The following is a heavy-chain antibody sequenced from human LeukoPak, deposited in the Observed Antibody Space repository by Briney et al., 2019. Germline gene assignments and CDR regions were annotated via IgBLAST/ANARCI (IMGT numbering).Heavy chain of an antibody. Sequence: SETLSLTCAVYGGSFSGYYWSWIRQPPGKGLEWIGEINHSGSTNYNPSLKSRVTISVDTSKNQFSLKLSSVTAADTAVYYCAREFQSYQLLWYGFDIWGQGTMVTVSS. D-gene: IGHD2-2*01. V-gene: IGHV4-34*01. CDR1: GGSFSGYY. CDR2: INHSGST. CDR3: AREFQSYQLLWYGFDI. J-gene: IGHJ3*02.